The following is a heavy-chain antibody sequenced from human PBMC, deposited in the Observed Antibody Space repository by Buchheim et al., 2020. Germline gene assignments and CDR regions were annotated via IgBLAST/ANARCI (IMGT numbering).Heavy chain of an antibody. D-gene: IGHD3-16*01. CDR1: GGSISSGGYS. V-gene: IGHV4-30-2*01. CDR2: IYHSGST. CDR3: ARALNPHYDYVTSGVLDP. Sequence: QLQLQESGSGLVKPSQTLSLTCAISGGSISSGGYSWSWIRQPPGKGLEWIGYIYHSGSTYYNPSLKSRVTISVDRSKNQFSLKLSSVTAADTAVYYCARALNPHYDYVTSGVLDPWGQGTL. J-gene: IGHJ5*02.